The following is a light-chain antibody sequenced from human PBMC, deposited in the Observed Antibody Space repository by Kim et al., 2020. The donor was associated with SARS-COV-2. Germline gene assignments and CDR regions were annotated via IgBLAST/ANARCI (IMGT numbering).Light chain of an antibody. CDR1: QSLVQSNGSIY. J-gene: IGKJ3*01. V-gene: IGKV2-30*02. CDR3: MRGRHWPFT. CDR2: KVT. Sequence: PASNTCRSSQSLVQSNGSIYLNWFQQGAGQYPGHLICKVTNRDAGVPDRCSGSGSGTDFTLHNSRVEAEDVGIYYRMRGRHWPFTFGPGTKVDIK.